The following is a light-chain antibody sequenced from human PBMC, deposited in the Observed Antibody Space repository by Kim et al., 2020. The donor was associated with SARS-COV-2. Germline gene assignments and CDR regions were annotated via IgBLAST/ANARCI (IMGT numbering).Light chain of an antibody. V-gene: IGLV2-14*04. CDR3: SSYTRSGTLYVV. J-gene: IGLJ3*02. CDR2: AVS. Sequence: SITISGAGSRSDNGDYKNVSWYQQHPGKAPKLIISAVSDRPSGISNRFSGSKSGSTASLTISRLQAEDEADYYCSSYTRSGTLYVVFGGGTQLTVL. CDR1: RSDNGDYKN.